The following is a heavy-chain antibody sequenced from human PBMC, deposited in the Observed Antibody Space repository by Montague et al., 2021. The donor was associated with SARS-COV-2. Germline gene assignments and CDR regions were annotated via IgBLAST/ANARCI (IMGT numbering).Heavy chain of an antibody. CDR3: ARVEGMIGGITHFDY. CDR1: GASMKGYY. V-gene: IGHV4-59*01. CDR2: TYYSGST. J-gene: IGHJ4*02. D-gene: IGHD2-21*01. Sequence: SETLSLTCSVSGASMKGYYWTWVRQSPGKGLQWIGYTYYSGSTSYDPSLQSRPTMTVDTSKNQFTLRLMSVTAADSAVYYCARVEGMIGGITHFDYWGQGLPVTVSS.